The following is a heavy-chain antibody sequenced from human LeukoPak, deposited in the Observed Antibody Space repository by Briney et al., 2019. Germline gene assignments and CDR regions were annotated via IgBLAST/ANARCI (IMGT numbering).Heavy chain of an antibody. CDR3: ARVRAGATTPGAFDI. D-gene: IGHD1-26*01. Sequence: ASVKVSCKASVGTFSSYAISWVRQAPGQGLEWMGRIIPILGIANYAQKFQGRVTITADKSTSTAYMELSSLRSEDTAVYYCARVRAGATTPGAFDIWGQGTMVTVSS. CDR2: IIPILGIA. CDR1: VGTFSSYA. J-gene: IGHJ3*02. V-gene: IGHV1-69*04.